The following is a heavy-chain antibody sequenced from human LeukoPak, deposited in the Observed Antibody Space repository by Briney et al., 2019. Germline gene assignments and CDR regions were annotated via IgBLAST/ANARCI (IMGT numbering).Heavy chain of an antibody. Sequence: SETLSLTCTVSGGSMSPYHWGWIRQPPGKGLEWTGYIYHSGSTNYNPSLKSRVTISVDTSKNQFSLKLSSVTAADTAIYYCARAVSGRLDYWGQGTLVTVSS. D-gene: IGHD6-19*01. CDR3: ARAVSGRLDY. CDR1: GGSMSPYH. CDR2: IYHSGST. J-gene: IGHJ4*02. V-gene: IGHV4-59*08.